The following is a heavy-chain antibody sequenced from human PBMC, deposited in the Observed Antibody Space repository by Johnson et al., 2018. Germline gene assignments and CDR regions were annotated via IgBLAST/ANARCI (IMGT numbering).Heavy chain of an antibody. D-gene: IGHD3-9*01. CDR3: ARGSTLYDILTEKPHRAFDI. CDR1: GGSISSYY. CDR2: IYYSRST. J-gene: IGHJ3*02. V-gene: IGHV4-59*01. Sequence: QVQLQESGPGLVKPSETLSLTCTVSGGSISSYYWNWIRQPPGKGLEWIGYIYYSRSTNYNPSLKSRLTISADTSKHQFSLKLSSVTAADTAVYYCARGSTLYDILTEKPHRAFDIWGQGTMVTVSS.